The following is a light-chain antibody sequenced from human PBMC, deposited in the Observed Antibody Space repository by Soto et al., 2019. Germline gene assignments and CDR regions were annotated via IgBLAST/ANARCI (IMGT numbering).Light chain of an antibody. CDR1: QGISSY. V-gene: IGKV1-9*01. J-gene: IGKJ3*01. CDR3: QQLNSYPQGFT. Sequence: DIQLTQSPSFLSASVGDRVTITCRASQGISSYLAWYQQKPGKAPKLLIYAASTLQSGVPSRFSGSGSETEFTLTISSLQPEDFATYYCQQLNSYPQGFTFGPGTKVDIK. CDR2: AAS.